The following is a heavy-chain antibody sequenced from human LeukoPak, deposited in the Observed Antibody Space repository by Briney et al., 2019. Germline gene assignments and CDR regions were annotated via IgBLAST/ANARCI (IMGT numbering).Heavy chain of an antibody. V-gene: IGHV3-23*01. CDR1: GFTFSSYA. D-gene: IGHD3-22*01. Sequence: GGSLRLSCAASGFTFSSYAMNWVRQAPGKGLEWVSAISGSGGSTYYADSVKGRFTISRDNSKNTLYLQMNSLRAEDTAVYYCAKSGHYDSSGYYYVRSSYFDYWGQGTLVTVSS. CDR2: ISGSGGST. CDR3: AKSGHYDSSGYYYVRSSYFDY. J-gene: IGHJ4*02.